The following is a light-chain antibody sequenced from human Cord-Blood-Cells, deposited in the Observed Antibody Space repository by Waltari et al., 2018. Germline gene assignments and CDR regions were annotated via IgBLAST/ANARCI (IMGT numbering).Light chain of an antibody. Sequence: DIVMTQSPLSLPVTPGEPASISCRSSQSLLHSNGYNYLDWYLQKPGQSPQLLIYFGSNRASGFPDRFSGSGSGTDFTLKISRVEAEDVGVYYCMQALQTPFTFGPGTKVEIK. V-gene: IGKV2-28*01. CDR1: QSLLHSNGYNY. CDR2: FGS. CDR3: MQALQTPFT. J-gene: IGKJ3*01.